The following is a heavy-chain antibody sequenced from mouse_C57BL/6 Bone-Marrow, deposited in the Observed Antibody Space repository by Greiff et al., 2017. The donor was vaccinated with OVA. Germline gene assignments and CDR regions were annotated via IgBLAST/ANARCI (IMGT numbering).Heavy chain of an antibody. J-gene: IGHJ1*03. CDR3: ARDYCGSSYWYFDV. D-gene: IGHD1-1*01. CDR1: GYTFTSYW. Sequence: QVQLQQPGAELVMPGASVKLSCKASGYTFTSYWMHWVKQRPGQGLEWIGEIDPSDSYTNYNQKFKGKSTLTVDNSSSTAYMQLSSLTSEDSAVYYCARDYCGSSYWYFDVWGTGTTVTVSS. V-gene: IGHV1-69*01. CDR2: IDPSDSYT.